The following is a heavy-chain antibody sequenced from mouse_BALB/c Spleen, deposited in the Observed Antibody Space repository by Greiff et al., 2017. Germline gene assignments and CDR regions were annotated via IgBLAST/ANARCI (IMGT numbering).Heavy chain of an antibody. CDR2: ISSGSSTI. D-gene: IGHD2-4*01. Sequence: EVMLVESGGGLVQPGGSRKLSCAASGFTFSSFGMHWVRQAPEKGLEWVAYISSGSSTIYYADTVKGRFTISRDNPKNTLFLQMTSLRSEDTAMYYCARSYDYDDYAMDYWGQGTSVTVSS. J-gene: IGHJ4*01. CDR3: ARSYDYDDYAMDY. V-gene: IGHV5-17*02. CDR1: GFTFSSFG.